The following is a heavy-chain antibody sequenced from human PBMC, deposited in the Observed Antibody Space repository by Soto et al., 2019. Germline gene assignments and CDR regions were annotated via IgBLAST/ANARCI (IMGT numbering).Heavy chain of an antibody. D-gene: IGHD5-18*01. CDR2: ISSNGGST. J-gene: IGHJ4*02. V-gene: IGHV3-64*04. CDR3: AKDKGDDTAIPLDYFDY. Sequence: GGSLRLSCSASGFTFSSYAMHWVRQAPGKGLEYVSAISSNGGSTYYADSAKGRFTISRDNSKNTLYLQMNSLRAEDTAVYYCAKDKGDDTAIPLDYFDYWGQGTLVTVSS. CDR1: GFTFSSYA.